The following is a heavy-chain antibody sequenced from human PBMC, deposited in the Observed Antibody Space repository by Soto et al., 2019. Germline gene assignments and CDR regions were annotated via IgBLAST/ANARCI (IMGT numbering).Heavy chain of an antibody. V-gene: IGHV4-39*01. D-gene: IGHD6-13*01. CDR3: ARHSPLAAAGKPNWFDP. CDR1: GGSIRSCIYY. Sequence: SETLSLTCTVSGGSIRSCIYYWGWIRQATGKGLEWIGSIYYSGSTYYNPSLKSRVTISVDTSKNQFSLKLSSVTAADTAVYYCARHSPLAAAGKPNWFDPWGQGTLVTVSS. J-gene: IGHJ5*02. CDR2: IYYSGST.